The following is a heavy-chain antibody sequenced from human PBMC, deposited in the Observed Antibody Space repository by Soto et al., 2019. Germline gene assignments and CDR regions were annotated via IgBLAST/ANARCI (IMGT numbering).Heavy chain of an antibody. CDR2: ISAYNGNT. V-gene: IGHV1-18*01. Sequence: QVQLVQSGAEVKKPGASVKVSCKASGYTFTSYGISWVRQAPGQGLEWMGWISAYNGNTKYAQKFKGRVTMTTDTSTSTAYMEVRSLRSDATAVYYCARDAAAGLNDYWGQGTLVTVSS. D-gene: IGHD6-13*01. J-gene: IGHJ4*02. CDR3: ARDAAAGLNDY. CDR1: GYTFTSYG.